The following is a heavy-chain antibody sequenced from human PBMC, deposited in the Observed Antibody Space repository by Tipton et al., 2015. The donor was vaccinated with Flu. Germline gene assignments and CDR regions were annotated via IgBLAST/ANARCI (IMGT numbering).Heavy chain of an antibody. V-gene: IGHV3-23*01. D-gene: IGHD6-6*01. J-gene: IGHJ6*02. CDR2: VSGSGSNT. CDR1: GFTFSTYA. CDR3: ARDRWSSSSRYGMDV. Sequence: SLRLSCAASGFTFSTYAMTWVRQAPGKGLEWVSAVSGSGSNTYYADSVKGRFTISRDNSKNTLYLQMNSLRAEDTAVYYCARDRWSSSSRYGMDVWGQGTTVTVSS.